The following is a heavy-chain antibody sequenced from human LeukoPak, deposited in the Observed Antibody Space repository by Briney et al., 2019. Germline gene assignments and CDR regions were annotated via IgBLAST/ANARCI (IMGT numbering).Heavy chain of an antibody. J-gene: IGHJ3*02. Sequence: SETLSLTYAVYGGSFSGYYWSWIRQPPGKGLEWIGEINHSGSTNYNPSLKSRVTISVDTSKNLFSLKLSSVTAADTAVYYCARGNGDYVSRAFYILGQGTKVTVSS. CDR2: INHSGST. D-gene: IGHD4-17*01. CDR3: ARGNGDYVSRAFYI. CDR1: GGSFSGYY. V-gene: IGHV4-34*01.